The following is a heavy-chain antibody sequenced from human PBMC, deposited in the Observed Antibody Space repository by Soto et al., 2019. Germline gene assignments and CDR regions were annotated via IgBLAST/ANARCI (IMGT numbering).Heavy chain of an antibody. CDR2: IYYSGST. J-gene: IGHJ3*02. D-gene: IGHD6-13*01. CDR3: ATQLGFSSSWYVVAFDI. CDR1: GGSISSSSYY. V-gene: IGHV4-39*01. Sequence: QLQLQESGPGLVKPSETLSLTCTVSGGSISSSSYYWGWIRQPPGKGLEWIGSIYYSGSTYYNPSLKSRVTLSVDTSKTQFSLKLSSVTAADTTVYYCATQLGFSSSWYVVAFDIWGQGTMVTVSS.